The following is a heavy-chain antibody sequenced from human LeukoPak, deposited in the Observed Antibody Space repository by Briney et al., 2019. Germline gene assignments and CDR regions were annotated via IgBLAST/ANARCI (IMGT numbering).Heavy chain of an antibody. Sequence: PSETLSLTCTVPGGSISSGGYYWSWIRQHPGKGLEWIGYIYYSGSTYYNPSLKSRVTISVDTSKNQFSLKLNSVTAADTAVYYCARGGPYGDYGLWGQGTLVTVSS. CDR1: GGSISSGGYY. J-gene: IGHJ4*02. CDR3: ARGGPYGDYGL. D-gene: IGHD4-17*01. V-gene: IGHV4-31*03. CDR2: IYYSGST.